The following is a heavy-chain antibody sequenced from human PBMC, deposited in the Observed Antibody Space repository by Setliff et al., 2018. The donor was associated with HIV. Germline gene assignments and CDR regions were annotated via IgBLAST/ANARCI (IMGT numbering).Heavy chain of an antibody. J-gene: IGHJ6*03. CDR1: GGSISNNSYY. CDR3: ARGGAILTGYWGNYRDSYMDV. V-gene: IGHV4-39*01. CDR2: LFYNGST. D-gene: IGHD3-9*01. Sequence: TSETLSLTCTVSGGSISNNSYYWGWVRQPPGKGLELIGNLFYNGSTNYNPSLKSRVTISVDTSKNQFSLKLSSVTDADTALYYCARGGAILTGYWGNYRDSYMDVWGKGTMVTVSS.